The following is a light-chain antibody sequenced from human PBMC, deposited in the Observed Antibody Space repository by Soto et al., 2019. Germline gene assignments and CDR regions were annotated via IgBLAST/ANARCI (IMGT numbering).Light chain of an antibody. CDR2: DAS. J-gene: IGKJ1*01. CDR3: QQYNSYSWT. Sequence: DIQMTQSPSTLSAYVGDRVTITCRASQRISNWLAWYQQKPGKAPKLLIYDASSLESGVPSRFSGSGSGTEFTLTISSVQPDDFATYYCQQYNSYSWTFGQGTKVDI. CDR1: QRISNW. V-gene: IGKV1-5*01.